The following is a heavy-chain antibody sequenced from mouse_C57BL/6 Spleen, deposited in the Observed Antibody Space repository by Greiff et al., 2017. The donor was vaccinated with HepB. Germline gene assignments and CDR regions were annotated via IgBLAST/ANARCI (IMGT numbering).Heavy chain of an antibody. J-gene: IGHJ1*03. Sequence: EVQLQQSGPVLVKPGASVKMSCKASGYTFTDYYMNWVKQSHGKSLEWIGVINPYNGGTSYNQKFKGKATLTVDMSSSTAYMELNSLTSEDSAVYYCARAYGSSYDWYFDVWGTGTTVTVSS. CDR1: GYTFTDYY. CDR2: INPYNGGT. V-gene: IGHV1-19*01. CDR3: ARAYGSSYDWYFDV. D-gene: IGHD1-1*01.